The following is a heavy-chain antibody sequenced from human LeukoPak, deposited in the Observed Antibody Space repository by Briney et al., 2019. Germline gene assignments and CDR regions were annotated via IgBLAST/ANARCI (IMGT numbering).Heavy chain of an antibody. Sequence: PGGSLRLSCAASGFTFSSYWMHWVRHAPGKGLVCVSRIYRDGSSTSYADSVKGRFTISRDNAKNTLYLQMNSLRAEDTAVYYCARDATGLDYWGQGTLVTVSS. CDR2: IYRDGSST. D-gene: IGHD2-15*01. CDR3: ARDATGLDY. J-gene: IGHJ4*02. V-gene: IGHV3-74*01. CDR1: GFTFSSYW.